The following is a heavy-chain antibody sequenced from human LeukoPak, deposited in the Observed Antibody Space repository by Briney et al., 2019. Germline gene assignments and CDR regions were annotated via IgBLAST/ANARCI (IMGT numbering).Heavy chain of an antibody. D-gene: IGHD6-13*01. CDR2: ISWKSGNI. CDR1: GFTFDDYA. V-gene: IGHV3-9*01. Sequence: GRSLRLSCAASGFTFDDYAMHWVRQAPGKGPEWVSGISWKSGNIVYADSVKGRFTISRDNGKNSLYLQMNSLRAEDTALYYCAKDSRAAAGRGWFDPWGQGTLVTVSS. J-gene: IGHJ5*02. CDR3: AKDSRAAAGRGWFDP.